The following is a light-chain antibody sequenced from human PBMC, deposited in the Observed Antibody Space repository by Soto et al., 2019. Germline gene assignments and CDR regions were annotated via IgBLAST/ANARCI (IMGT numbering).Light chain of an antibody. V-gene: IGLV3-21*04. CDR1: NIGTKS. CDR2: YDS. J-gene: IGLJ2*01. CDR3: QVWDTSTFHPI. Sequence: SYGLTQSPSVSVAPGRTARIACEGNNIGTKSVHWYQQRPGQAPVVVVYYDSDRPSGIPERFSGSNSGNTATLTISSVEAGDEADYYCQVWDTSTFHPIFGGGTKLTVL.